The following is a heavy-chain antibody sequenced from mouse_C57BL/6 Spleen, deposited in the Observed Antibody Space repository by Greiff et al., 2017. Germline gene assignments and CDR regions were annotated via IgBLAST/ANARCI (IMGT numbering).Heavy chain of an antibody. CDR2: IYPGSGST. CDR1: GYTFTSYW. Sequence: QVQLQQPGAELVKPGASVKMSCKASGYTFTSYWITWVKQRPGQGLEWIGDIYPGSGSTNYNEKFKSKATLTVDTSSSTAYMQRSSLTSEDSAVYYCAGGGSSYEGFFAYWGQGTLVTVSA. CDR3: AGGGSSYEGFFAY. J-gene: IGHJ3*01. D-gene: IGHD1-1*01. V-gene: IGHV1-55*01.